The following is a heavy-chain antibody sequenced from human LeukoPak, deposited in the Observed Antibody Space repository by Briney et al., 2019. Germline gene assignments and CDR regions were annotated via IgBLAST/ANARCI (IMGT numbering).Heavy chain of an antibody. CDR3: ASQDGYNYAGWFDP. V-gene: IGHV4-38-2*01. J-gene: IGHJ5*02. Sequence: PSETLSLTCAVSGYSISSGYYWGWIRQPPGKGLEWIGSIYHSGSTYYNPSLKSRVTISVDTSKNQFSLKLSSVTAADTAVYYCASQDGYNYAGWFDPWGQGTLVTVSS. CDR2: IYHSGST. D-gene: IGHD5-24*01. CDR1: GYSISSGYY.